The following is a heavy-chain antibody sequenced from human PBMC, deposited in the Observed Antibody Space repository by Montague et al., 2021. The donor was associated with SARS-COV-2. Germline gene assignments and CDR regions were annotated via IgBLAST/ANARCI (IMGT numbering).Heavy chain of an antibody. V-gene: IGHV4-31*03. CDR1: GGSISSGGYY. Sequence: TLSLTCTVSGGSISSGGYYWSWIRQHPGKGLEWIGYIYYSGSTYYNPSLKSRVTISVDTSKNQFSLKLSSVTAADTAVYYCARDCLGWSYYGSVGFAGGMDVWGQGTTVTVSS. CDR2: IYYSGST. D-gene: IGHD3-10*01. J-gene: IGHJ6*02. CDR3: ARDCLGWSYYGSVGFAGGMDV.